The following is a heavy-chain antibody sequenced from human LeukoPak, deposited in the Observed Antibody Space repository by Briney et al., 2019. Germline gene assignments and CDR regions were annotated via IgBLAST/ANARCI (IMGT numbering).Heavy chain of an antibody. V-gene: IGHV4-59*10. CDR2: IYTSGST. J-gene: IGHJ3*02. CDR3: ARVQYSGSYPWAFDI. Sequence: PSETLSLTCAVYGGSFSGYYWSWIRQPAGKGLEWIGRIYTSGSTNYNPSLKSRVTMSVDTSKNQFSLKLSSVTAADTAVYYCARVQYSGSYPWAFDIWGQGTMVTVSS. D-gene: IGHD1-26*01. CDR1: GGSFSGYY.